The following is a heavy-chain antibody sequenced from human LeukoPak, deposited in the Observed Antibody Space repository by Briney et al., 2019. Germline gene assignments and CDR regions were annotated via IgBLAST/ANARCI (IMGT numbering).Heavy chain of an antibody. CDR3: ATAPAQYYYDSSHNFYFDY. Sequence: EASVKVSCKASGYTFTSYGISWVRQAPGQGLEWMGWISAYNGNTNYAQKLQGRVTMTTDTSTSTAYMELRSLRSEDTAVYYCATAPAQYYYDSSHNFYFDYWGQGTLVTVSS. D-gene: IGHD3-22*01. J-gene: IGHJ4*02. CDR2: ISAYNGNT. CDR1: GYTFTSYG. V-gene: IGHV1-18*01.